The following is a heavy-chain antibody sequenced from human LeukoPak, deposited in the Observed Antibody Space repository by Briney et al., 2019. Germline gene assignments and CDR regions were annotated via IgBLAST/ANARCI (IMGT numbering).Heavy chain of an antibody. CDR3: ATDRDNSDWQKRFDS. V-gene: IGHV3-7*01. D-gene: IGHD2-21*02. J-gene: IGHJ4*02. CDR1: GFTFSTYW. CDR2: INQDASEI. Sequence: TGGSLRLSCAASGFTFSTYWMNWYRQAPGKGREWVGNINQDASEINYVDSVRGRFTISRDNAKNSLHLQMNSLRAEDTAVYYCATDRDNSDWQKRFDSWGQGTLVTVSS.